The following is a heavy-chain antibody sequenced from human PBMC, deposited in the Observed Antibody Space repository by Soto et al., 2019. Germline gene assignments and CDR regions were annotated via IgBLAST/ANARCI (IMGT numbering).Heavy chain of an antibody. Sequence: GASVKVSCKASGGTFSSYAISWVRQAPGQGLEWMGGIIPIFGTANYAQKFQGRVTITADKSTSTAYMELSSLTSEDTAVYFCARRKERSGPHYFDSWGQGTLVTVSS. J-gene: IGHJ4*02. CDR3: ARRKERSGPHYFDS. CDR2: IIPIFGTA. V-gene: IGHV1-69*06. CDR1: GGTFSSYA. D-gene: IGHD6-25*01.